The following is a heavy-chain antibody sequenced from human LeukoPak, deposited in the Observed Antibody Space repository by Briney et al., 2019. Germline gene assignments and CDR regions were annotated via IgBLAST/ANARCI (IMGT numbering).Heavy chain of an antibody. D-gene: IGHD4-23*01. CDR1: GFIFSNYY. V-gene: IGHV3-74*01. CDR3: ARDPETDLTLDS. Sequence: GGSLRLSCAASGFIFSNYYMHWVRQAPGKGLVWVSQIKGDGNHIDYADSVKGRFSISRDNAKNTLYLQMNSLRVEDTAVYYCARDPETDLTLDSWGQGTLVTVSS. J-gene: IGHJ4*02. CDR2: IKGDGNHI.